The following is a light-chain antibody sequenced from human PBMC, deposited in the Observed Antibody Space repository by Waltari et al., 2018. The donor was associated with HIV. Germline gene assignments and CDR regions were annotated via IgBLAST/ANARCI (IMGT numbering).Light chain of an antibody. CDR1: QGVRNA. CDR2: DAS. Sequence: AIQLAQSPSSLSAYVGDRVTITCRASQGVRNALAWYQQKPGRPPKLLIYDASTLEGGVPSRFSGSLSGTDFNLTISNLQPEDSVTYYCQQFRTYPRTFGQGATLEIK. CDR3: QQFRTYPRT. V-gene: IGKV1-13*02. J-gene: IGKJ2*01.